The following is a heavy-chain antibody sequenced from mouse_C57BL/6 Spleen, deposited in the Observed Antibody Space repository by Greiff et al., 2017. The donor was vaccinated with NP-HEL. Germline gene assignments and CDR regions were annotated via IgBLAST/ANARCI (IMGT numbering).Heavy chain of an antibody. Sequence: EVKLVESVAELVRPGASVKLSCTASGYNITNTYMHWVKQRPEQGLEWIGRIDPANGNTNYAPKFQDKATITADTSSNTAYLQLSSLTSEDTAIYYCDRSDYDEREAMDYWGQGTSVTVSS. J-gene: IGHJ4*01. CDR3: DRSDYDEREAMDY. V-gene: IGHV14-3*01. CDR2: IDPANGNT. CDR1: GYNITNTY. D-gene: IGHD2-4*01.